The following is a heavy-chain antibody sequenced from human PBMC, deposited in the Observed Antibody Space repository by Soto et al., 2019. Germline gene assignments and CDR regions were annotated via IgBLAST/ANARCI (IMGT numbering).Heavy chain of an antibody. J-gene: IGHJ5*02. CDR3: ARFPRRFDL. CDR2: IDHTGST. Sequence: QVQLQQWGAGLLKPSETLSLTCAVYGGSFSGYYWSWIRQPPGKGLEWIGEIDHTGSTTYNPSLKRRVTISVDTSKNHFSLQLGSVTAADTAVYYCARFPRRFDLWGQGTLVTVSS. V-gene: IGHV4-34*01. CDR1: GGSFSGYY.